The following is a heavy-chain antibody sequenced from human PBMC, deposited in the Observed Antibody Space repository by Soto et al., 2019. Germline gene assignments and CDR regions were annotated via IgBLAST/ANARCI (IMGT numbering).Heavy chain of an antibody. CDR3: ASVKVGGQFGVVILIDAFDI. Sequence: GASVKVSCKASGYTFTSYAMNWVRQAPGQGLEWMGWINTNTGNPTYAQGFTGRFVFSLDTSVSTAYLQICSLKAEDTAVYYCASVKVGGQFGVVILIDAFDIWGQGKMVTVPS. CDR1: GYTFTSYA. V-gene: IGHV7-4-1*01. J-gene: IGHJ3*02. D-gene: IGHD3-3*01. CDR2: INTNTGNP.